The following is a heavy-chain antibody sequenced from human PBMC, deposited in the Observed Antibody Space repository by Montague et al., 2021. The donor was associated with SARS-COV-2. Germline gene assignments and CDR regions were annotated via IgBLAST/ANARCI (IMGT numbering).Heavy chain of an antibody. CDR1: GGSISSSSYY. V-gene: IGHV4-39*01. Sequence: SETLSLTCTVSGGSISSSSYYWGWIRQPPGKGLEWIGSIYYSGSTYYNPSLKSRVTISVDTSKNQFSLKLSSVTAADTAVYYCARRVTGTTAHYYYCGMDVWGQGTTVTVSS. CDR3: ARRVTGTTAHYYYCGMDV. CDR2: IYYSGST. J-gene: IGHJ6*02. D-gene: IGHD1-20*01.